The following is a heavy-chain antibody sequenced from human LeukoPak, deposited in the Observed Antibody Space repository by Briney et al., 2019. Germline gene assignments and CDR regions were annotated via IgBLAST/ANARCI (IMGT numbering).Heavy chain of an antibody. CDR2: IITIFGTA. Sequence: ASVKVSCKASGGTFISYAISWVRQAPGQGLEWRGGIITIFGTANYAQKFQGRVTITTDESTSTAYMELSSLRSEDTAVYYCARDFYGSGSYDYWGQGTLVTVSS. V-gene: IGHV1-69*05. D-gene: IGHD3-10*01. CDR3: ARDFYGSGSYDY. CDR1: GGTFISYA. J-gene: IGHJ4*02.